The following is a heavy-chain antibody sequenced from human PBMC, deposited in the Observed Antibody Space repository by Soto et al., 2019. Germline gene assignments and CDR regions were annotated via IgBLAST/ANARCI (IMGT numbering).Heavy chain of an antibody. CDR1: GFTFSSYS. CDR3: ARGAKNIYAMDV. V-gene: IGHV3-48*04. Sequence: GGSLRLSCAASGFTFSSYSMNWVRQAPGKGLEWVSCISSDGSSTHYADSVKGRFTISRDDAKNTLFLQMNGLRVDDTAVYYCARGAKNIYAMDVWGQGTTVTVSS. J-gene: IGHJ6*02. CDR2: ISSDGSST.